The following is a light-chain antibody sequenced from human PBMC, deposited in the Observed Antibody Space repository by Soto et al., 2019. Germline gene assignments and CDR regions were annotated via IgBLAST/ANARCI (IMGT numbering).Light chain of an antibody. Sequence: QSALTQPASVSGSPGQSITISCTGTSSDVGSYNLVSRYQQHPGKAPKLMIYEDIERPSGVSNRFSGSKSGNTASLTISGLQTEDEADYYCCSYAGGTSVVFGGGTTLTVL. V-gene: IGLV2-23*01. CDR3: CSYAGGTSVV. CDR2: EDI. CDR1: SSDVGSYNL. J-gene: IGLJ2*01.